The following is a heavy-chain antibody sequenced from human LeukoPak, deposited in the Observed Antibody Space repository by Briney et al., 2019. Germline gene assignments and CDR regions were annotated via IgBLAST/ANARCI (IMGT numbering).Heavy chain of an antibody. Sequence: GGSLRLSCAASGFTFDDYAMHWVRQAPGKGLEWVSGISWNSGSIGYADSVKGRFTISRDNAKNSLYLQMNSLRAEDTALYYCAKDSRLWFGELYYFDYWGQGTLVTVSS. V-gene: IGHV3-9*01. CDR3: AKDSRLWFGELYYFDY. CDR2: ISWNSGSI. D-gene: IGHD3-10*01. CDR1: GFTFDDYA. J-gene: IGHJ4*02.